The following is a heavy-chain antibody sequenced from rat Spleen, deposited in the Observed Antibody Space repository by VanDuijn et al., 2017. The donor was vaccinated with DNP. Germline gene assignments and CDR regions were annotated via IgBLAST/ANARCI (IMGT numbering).Heavy chain of an antibody. D-gene: IGHD1-4*01. CDR3: ARSTDCGCNWDY. Sequence: EVQLQESGPGLVKPSQSLSLTCSVTGYSITSSSRWNWIRKFPGNKLEWMGYINSSGGTNYNPSLKSRISITRDTSKNQFFLQVNSVTTEDTATYYCARSTDCGCNWDYWGQGVMVTVSS. J-gene: IGHJ2*01. CDR1: GYSITSSSR. CDR2: INSSGGT. V-gene: IGHV3-3*01.